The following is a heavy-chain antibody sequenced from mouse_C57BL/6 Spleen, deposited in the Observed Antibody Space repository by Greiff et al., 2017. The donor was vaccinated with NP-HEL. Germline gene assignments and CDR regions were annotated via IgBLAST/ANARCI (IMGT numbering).Heavy chain of an antibody. J-gene: IGHJ3*01. Sequence: DVKLQESGPELVKPGDSVKISCKASGYSFTGYFMNWVMQSHGKSLEWIGRINPYNGDTFYNQKFKGKATLTVDKSSSTAHMELRSLTSEDSAVYYCAREGLRRAWFAYWGQGTLVTVSA. CDR1: GYSFTGYF. V-gene: IGHV1-20*01. D-gene: IGHD2-2*01. CDR3: AREGLRRAWFAY. CDR2: INPYNGDT.